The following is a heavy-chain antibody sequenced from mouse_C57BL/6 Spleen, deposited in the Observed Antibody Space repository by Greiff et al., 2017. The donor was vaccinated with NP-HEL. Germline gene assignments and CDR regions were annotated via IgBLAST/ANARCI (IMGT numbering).Heavy chain of an antibody. CDR2: IYPRSGNT. J-gene: IGHJ2*01. CDR1: GYTFTSYG. D-gene: IGHD2-3*01. V-gene: IGHV1-81*01. Sequence: VMLVESGAELARPGASVKLSCKASGYTFTSYGISWVKQRTGQGLEWIGEIYPRSGNTYYNEKFKGKATLTADKSSSTAYMELRSLTSEDSAVYFCARGAYDGYPYYFDYWGQGTTLTVSS. CDR3: ARGAYDGYPYYFDY.